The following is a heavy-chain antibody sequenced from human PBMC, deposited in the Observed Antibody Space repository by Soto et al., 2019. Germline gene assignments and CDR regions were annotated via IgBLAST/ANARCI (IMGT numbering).Heavy chain of an antibody. Sequence: RTGGYYWSWIRQHPGKGLEWIGYIYYSGSTYYNPSLKSRVTISVDTSKNQFSLKLSSVTAADTAVYYCARDYDFWSGYYNYGMDVW. CDR2: IYYSGST. J-gene: IGHJ6*01. D-gene: IGHD3-3*01. CDR3: ARDYDFWSGYYNYGMDV. V-gene: IGHV4-31*02. CDR1: RTGGYY.